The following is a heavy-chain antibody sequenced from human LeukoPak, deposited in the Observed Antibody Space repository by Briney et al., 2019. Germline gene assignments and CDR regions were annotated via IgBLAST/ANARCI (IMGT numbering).Heavy chain of an antibody. D-gene: IGHD2-2*01. J-gene: IGHJ5*02. Sequence: ASVKVSCKASGYTFTGYYMHWVRQAPGQGLEWMGWINPNSGGTNYAQKFQGWVTMTRDTSTSTVYMELSSLRSEDTAVYYCARARYCSSTSCYRGNWFDPWGQGTLVTVSS. CDR3: ARARYCSSTSCYRGNWFDP. CDR2: INPNSGGT. CDR1: GYTFTGYY. V-gene: IGHV1-2*04.